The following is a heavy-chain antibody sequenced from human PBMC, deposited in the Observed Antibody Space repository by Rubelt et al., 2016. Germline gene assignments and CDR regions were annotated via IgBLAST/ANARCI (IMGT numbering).Heavy chain of an antibody. J-gene: IGHJ4*02. CDR2: IRDKTKSYST. D-gene: IGHD6-13*01. CDR1: DHY. V-gene: IGHV3-72*01. CDR3: ARVRGSSWASSFFDS. Sequence: DHYIEWVRQAPGKGLEWVGRIRDKTKSYSTEFAASVKGRFTISRDDSKNSVSVQMNSLNTEDTAVYYCARVRGSSWASSFFDSWGQGTLVTVSS.